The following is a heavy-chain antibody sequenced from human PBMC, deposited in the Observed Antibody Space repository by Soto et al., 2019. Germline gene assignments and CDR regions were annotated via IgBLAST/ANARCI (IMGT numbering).Heavy chain of an antibody. CDR2: IWYDGSNK. V-gene: IGHV3-33*01. J-gene: IGHJ4*02. CDR3: ARDQSSGGNPLIDY. Sequence: GGSLRLSCAASGFTFSSYGMHWVRQAPGKGLEWVAVIWYDGSNKYYADSVKGRFTISRDNSKNTLYLQMNSLRAEDTVVYYCARDQSSGGNPLIDYWGQGTLVTVSS. CDR1: GFTFSSYG. D-gene: IGHD2-15*01.